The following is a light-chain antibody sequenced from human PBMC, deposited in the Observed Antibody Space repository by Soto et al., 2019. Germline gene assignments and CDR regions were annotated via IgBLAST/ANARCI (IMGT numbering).Light chain of an antibody. CDR2: GAS. Sequence: DIVLTQSPGTLSSSPGERATLSCRASETIVNNYLAWYQQKPGQAPRLLIYGASSRATGIPDRFSGSGSGTDFTLTISRLEPEEFAVYYCQQYDTSPATFCQGTKVEIK. CDR3: QQYDTSPAT. J-gene: IGKJ1*01. CDR1: ETIVNNY. V-gene: IGKV3-20*01.